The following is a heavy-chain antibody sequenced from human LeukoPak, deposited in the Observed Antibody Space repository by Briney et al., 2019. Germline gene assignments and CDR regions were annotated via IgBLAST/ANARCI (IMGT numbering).Heavy chain of an antibody. D-gene: IGHD1-20*01. Sequence: GGSLRLSCAASGFTFSSFGMSWVRQVPGKGLEWVSSISSGAGTTYYADSVKGRFTISRDNSKNSLYLQMNSLRAEDTAVYYCAKGTSYNWNDGWFDPWGNGILVTVSS. CDR2: ISSGAGTT. CDR1: GFTFSSFG. J-gene: IGHJ5*02. V-gene: IGHV3-23*01. CDR3: AKGTSYNWNDGWFDP.